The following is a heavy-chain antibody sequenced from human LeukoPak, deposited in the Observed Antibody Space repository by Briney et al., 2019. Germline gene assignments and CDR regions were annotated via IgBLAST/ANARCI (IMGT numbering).Heavy chain of an antibody. Sequence: GGSLRLSCAASGFTVSSNYMSWVRQAPGKGLEWVSVIYSGGVTYYADSVKGRFTISRDNSRNTLYLQMNSLRAEDTAVYYCAKDREYYDRYYYYGMDVWGQGTTVTVSS. CDR2: IYSGGVT. J-gene: IGHJ6*02. D-gene: IGHD2/OR15-2a*01. CDR1: GFTVSSNY. CDR3: AKDREYYDRYYYYGMDV. V-gene: IGHV3-53*01.